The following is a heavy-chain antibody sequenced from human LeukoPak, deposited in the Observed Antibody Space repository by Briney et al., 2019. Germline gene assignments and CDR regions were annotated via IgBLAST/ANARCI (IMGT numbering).Heavy chain of an antibody. CDR2: IYRGEST. J-gene: IGHJ6*02. Sequence: PGGSLRLSCAASGFTISSSYMSWVRQAPGKGLEWVSVIYRGESTYYTESVRGRFMISRDSSKNTLYLQMNSLRAEDTAVYYCARGQKHYGMDVWGQGTTVTVSS. CDR1: GFTISSSY. V-gene: IGHV3-53*01. CDR3: ARGQKHYGMDV.